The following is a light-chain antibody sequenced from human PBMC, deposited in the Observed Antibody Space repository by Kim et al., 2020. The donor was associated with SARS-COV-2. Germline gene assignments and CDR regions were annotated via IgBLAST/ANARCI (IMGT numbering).Light chain of an antibody. J-gene: IGLJ1*01. V-gene: IGLV3-19*01. CDR2: GNR. CDR3: SSRDRSNSDFYV. CDR1: SLRSFY. Sequence: LGQTVRITCQGDSLRSFYGSWYQQKPGQAPILLMYGNRNRPSGIPDRFSASYSGDTTSLTITGAQAEDEAEYYCSSRDRSNSDFYVFGPGTKVTVL.